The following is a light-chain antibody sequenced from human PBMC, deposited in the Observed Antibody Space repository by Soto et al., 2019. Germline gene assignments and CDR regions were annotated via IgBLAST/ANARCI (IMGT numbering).Light chain of an antibody. CDR2: VNS. CDR1: SSNIGAGYD. CDR3: QSYDSSLSVV. Sequence: QSVLTQPPSVSGAPGQRVTISCTESSSNIGAGYDVHWYQQLPGTAPKLLIYVNSNRPSGVPDRFSGSKSGTSASLAITGLQAEDEADYYCQSYDSSLSVVFGGGTKLTVL. J-gene: IGLJ2*01. V-gene: IGLV1-40*01.